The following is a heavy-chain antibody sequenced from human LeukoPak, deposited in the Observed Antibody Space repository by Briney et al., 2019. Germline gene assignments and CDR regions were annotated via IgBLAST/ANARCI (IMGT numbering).Heavy chain of an antibody. J-gene: IGHJ4*02. D-gene: IGHD3-10*01. V-gene: IGHV3-7*01. CDR1: GFTFSSYW. Sequence: GGSLRLSCAASGFTFSSYWMSWVRQAPGKGLEWVANIKQDGSEKYYVDSVKGRFTISRDNAKNTLYLQMNSLRAEDTAVYYCAKDRIGEFIADYWGQGTLVTVSS. CDR3: AKDRIGEFIADY. CDR2: IKQDGSEK.